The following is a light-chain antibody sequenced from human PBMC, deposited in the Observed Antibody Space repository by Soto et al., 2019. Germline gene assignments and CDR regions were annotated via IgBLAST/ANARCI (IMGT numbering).Light chain of an antibody. CDR2: YKSDSDK. CDR1: SGINVGTYR. J-gene: IGLJ2*01. V-gene: IGLV5-45*03. CDR3: VIWHGSASRVV. Sequence: QAVVTQPSSLSASPGASASLTCTLRSGINVGTYRIYWYQQKPGSPPQYLLRYKSDSDKQQGSGVPSRFSGSKDGSANAGILLISGLQSEDEADYYCVIWHGSASRVVFGGGTKLTVL.